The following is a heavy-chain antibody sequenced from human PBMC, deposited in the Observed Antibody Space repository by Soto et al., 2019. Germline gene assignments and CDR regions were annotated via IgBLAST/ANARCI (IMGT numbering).Heavy chain of an antibody. V-gene: IGHV3-66*01. Sequence: EVQLEESGGGLVQPGGSLRLSCAASGFTVSSNYMSWVRQAPGKGLEWVSIIYSGGSTYYADSVKGRFTISRDNSKNTLYLQMNSLRAEDTAVYYCARVAAVAATDFDYWGQGTLVTVSS. CDR1: GFTVSSNY. J-gene: IGHJ4*02. CDR3: ARVAAVAATDFDY. D-gene: IGHD6-19*01. CDR2: IYSGGST.